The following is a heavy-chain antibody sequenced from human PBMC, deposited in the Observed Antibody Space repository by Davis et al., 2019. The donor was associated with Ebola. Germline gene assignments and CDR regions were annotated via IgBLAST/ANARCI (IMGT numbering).Heavy chain of an antibody. D-gene: IGHD3-22*01. J-gene: IGHJ4*02. Sequence: GESLKIPCAASGFTFSSYEMNWVRQAPGKGLEWVSYISSSGSTIYYADSVKGRFTISRDNAKNSLYLQMNSLRAEDTAVYYCSRDLGYYGSSGLDYWGQGTLVTVSS. CDR3: SRDLGYYGSSGLDY. CDR1: GFTFSSYE. V-gene: IGHV3-48*03. CDR2: ISSSGSTI.